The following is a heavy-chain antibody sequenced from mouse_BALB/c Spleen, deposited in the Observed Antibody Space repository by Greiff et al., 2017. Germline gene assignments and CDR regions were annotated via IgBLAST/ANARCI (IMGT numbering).Heavy chain of an antibody. D-gene: IGHD2-4*01. CDR2: ISSGGGST. V-gene: IGHV5-12-1*01. Sequence: EVKLVESGGGLVKPGGSLKLSCAASGFAFSSYDMSWVRQTPGKRLEWVAYISSGGGSTYYPDTVKGRFTISRDNAKNTLYLQMSSLKSEDTAMYYCARYEYSWFAYWGQGTLVTVSA. CDR1: GFAFSSYD. J-gene: IGHJ3*01. CDR3: ARYEYSWFAY.